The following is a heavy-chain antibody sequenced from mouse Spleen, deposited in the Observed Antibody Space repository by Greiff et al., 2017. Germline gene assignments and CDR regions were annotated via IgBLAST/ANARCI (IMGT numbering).Heavy chain of an antibody. J-gene: IGHJ3*01. D-gene: IGHD4-1*01. Sequence: QVQLQQSGPELVKPGALVKISCKASGCTFTSYDINWVKQRPGPGLEWIGWLYPGDGSTKSNGKFKGKSTLTADKSSSTAYMQLSSLTSENSAVYYCARGLGRAWFAYWGQGTPVTVSA. CDR2: LYPGDGST. V-gene: IGHV1S56*01. CDR3: ARGLGRAWFAY. CDR1: GCTFTSYD.